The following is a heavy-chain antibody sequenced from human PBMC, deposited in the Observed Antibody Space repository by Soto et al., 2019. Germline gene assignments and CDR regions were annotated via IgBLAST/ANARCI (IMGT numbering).Heavy chain of an antibody. CDR3: AYRSGWFFDY. J-gene: IGHJ4*02. CDR1: GFTFSSYV. Sequence: GGSLRLSCAASGFTFSSYVVSCVRQAPGKGLEWVSSVTGSGYSTYYADSVKGRFTISRDNSKNTLYLQMNSLRAEDTAVYYCAYRSGWFFDYWGQGTLVTVSS. V-gene: IGHV3-23*01. CDR2: VTGSGYST. D-gene: IGHD6-19*01.